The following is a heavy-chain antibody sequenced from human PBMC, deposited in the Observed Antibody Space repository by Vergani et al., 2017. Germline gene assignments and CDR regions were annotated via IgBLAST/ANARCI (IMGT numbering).Heavy chain of an antibody. CDR3: ARIKTYCGGACYPDWYFDL. CDR1: GGSLSSYY. V-gene: IGHV4-59*01. CDR2: IYYSGST. D-gene: IGHD2-21*01. J-gene: IGHJ2*01. Sequence: QVQLQESGPGLVKPSETLSLTCTVSGGSLSSYYWGWIRQPPGKGLEWIGYIYYSGSTNYNPSLKSRVTISVDTSKNQFSLKLRSVAAADTAMYSCARIKTYCGGACYPDWYFDLWSRGTLVTVSS.